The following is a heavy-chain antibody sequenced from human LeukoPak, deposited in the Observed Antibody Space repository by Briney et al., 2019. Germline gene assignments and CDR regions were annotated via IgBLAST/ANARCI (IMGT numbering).Heavy chain of an antibody. V-gene: IGHV3-74*01. CDR3: ARARNDYDSNGFSLLDY. Sequence: GGSLRLSCAASGFTFSNYWMQWVRHAPGKGLVWVSRINVDGSITTSADSVKGRFTISRDNAKNTLYLQLNSLRAEDTALYYCARARNDYDSNGFSLLDYWGQGTLVTVSS. CDR2: INVDGSIT. CDR1: GFTFSNYW. J-gene: IGHJ4*02. D-gene: IGHD3-22*01.